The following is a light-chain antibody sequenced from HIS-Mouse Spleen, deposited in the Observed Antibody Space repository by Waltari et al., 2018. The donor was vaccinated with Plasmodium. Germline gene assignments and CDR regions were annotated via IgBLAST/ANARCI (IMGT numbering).Light chain of an antibody. Sequence: QSALTQPRSVSGSPGQSVTISCTGTSSDVGCYNYVSWYQPHPGKAPKLMIYDVSKRPSGVPDRFSGSKSGNTASLTISGLQAEDEADYYCCSYAGSYTYVFGTGTKVTVL. CDR1: SSDVGCYNY. J-gene: IGLJ1*01. CDR2: DVS. CDR3: CSYAGSYTYV. V-gene: IGLV2-11*01.